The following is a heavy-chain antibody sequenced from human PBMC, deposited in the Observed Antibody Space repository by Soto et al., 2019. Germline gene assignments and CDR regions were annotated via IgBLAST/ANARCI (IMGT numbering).Heavy chain of an antibody. CDR3: ARDIRGYRRAFDY. CDR2: IYSSGST. CDR1: GDSVSSDNYY. V-gene: IGHV4-61*01. D-gene: IGHD5-18*01. J-gene: IGHJ4*02. Sequence: PSETLSLTCTVSGDSVSSDNYYWTWIRQPPGKGLEWIGYIYSSGSTNYNPSLKSRVTISLDTSSNQFSLKLTSVTAADTAVYYCARDIRGYRRAFDYWGQGTLVTVSS.